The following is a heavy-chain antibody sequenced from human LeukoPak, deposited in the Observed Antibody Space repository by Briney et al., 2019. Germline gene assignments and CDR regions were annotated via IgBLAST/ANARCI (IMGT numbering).Heavy chain of an antibody. Sequence: GGSLRLSCAASGFTFSSYGMSWVRQAPGKGLEWVSSISSSSSSYISYADSVKGRFTISRDNAKNSLYLQMNSLRAEDTAVYYCARGPSGYHNTGGQGTLVTVSS. V-gene: IGHV3-21*06. CDR3: ARGPSGYHNT. CDR1: GFTFSSYG. CDR2: ISSSSSSYI. D-gene: IGHD5-12*01. J-gene: IGHJ4*02.